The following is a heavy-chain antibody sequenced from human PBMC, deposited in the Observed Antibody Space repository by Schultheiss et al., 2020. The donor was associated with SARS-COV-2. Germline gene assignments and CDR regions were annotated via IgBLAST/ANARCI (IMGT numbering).Heavy chain of an antibody. V-gene: IGHV4-61*08. D-gene: IGHD3-9*01. CDR1: GGSISSGGYY. CDR3: ARVGGPYFDLYGMDV. Sequence: SETLSLTCTVSGGSISSGGYYWSWIRQPPGKGLEWIGYIYYSGSTNYNPSLKSRVTISVDTSKNQFSLKLSSVTAADTAVYYCARVGGPYFDLYGMDVWGQGTTVTVSS. CDR2: IYYSGST. J-gene: IGHJ6*02.